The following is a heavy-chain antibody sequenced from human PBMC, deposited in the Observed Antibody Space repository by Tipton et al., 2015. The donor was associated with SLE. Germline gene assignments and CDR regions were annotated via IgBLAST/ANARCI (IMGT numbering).Heavy chain of an antibody. CDR1: GGSIGSGTHS. CDR3: ARDSCSSATCYYFDY. J-gene: IGHJ4*02. V-gene: IGHV4-30-2*01. D-gene: IGHD2-2*01. CDR2: FFHSGST. Sequence: TLSLTCAVSGGSIGSGTHSWSWIRQPPGKGLEWPGYFFHSGSTYYNPSLKGRVTLTADRSKNQFSLKLTSVTAADTAVYYCARDSCSSATCYYFDYWGQGIPVTVSS.